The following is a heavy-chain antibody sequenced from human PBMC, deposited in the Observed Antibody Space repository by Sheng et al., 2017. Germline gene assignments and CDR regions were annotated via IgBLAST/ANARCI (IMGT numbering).Heavy chain of an antibody. Sequence: QVHLVQSGAEVKTPGASVKVSCKASGYSFTGNYMHWVRQAPGQGLEWMGWIDPKNGDTNYAPKFQGRVTMTRDTSISTVHMEVNGLTFDDTAMYYCAKDPDRHVSFFDFWGQGTLVTVSS. CDR2: IDPKNGDT. D-gene: IGHD6-6*01. CDR3: AKDPDRHVSFFDF. V-gene: IGHV1-2*02. J-gene: IGHJ4*02. CDR1: GYSFTGNY.